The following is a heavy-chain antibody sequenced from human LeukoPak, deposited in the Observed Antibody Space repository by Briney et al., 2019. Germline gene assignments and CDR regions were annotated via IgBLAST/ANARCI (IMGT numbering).Heavy chain of an antibody. CDR1: GGSISSYY. CDR2: IYYSGST. J-gene: IGHJ6*02. V-gene: IGHV4-59*01. D-gene: IGHD6-13*01. CDR3: ARVYSSSWYPYYYCGMDV. Sequence: PSETLSLTCTVSGGSISSYYWSWIRQPPGKGLEWIGYIYYSGSTNYNPSLKSRVTISVDTSKNQFSLKLSSVTAADTAVYYCARVYSSSWYPYYYCGMDVWGQGTTVTVSS.